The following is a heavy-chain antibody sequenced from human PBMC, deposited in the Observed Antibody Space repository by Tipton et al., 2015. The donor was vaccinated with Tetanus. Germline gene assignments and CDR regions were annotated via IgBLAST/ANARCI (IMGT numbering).Heavy chain of an antibody. J-gene: IGHJ4*02. Sequence: SLRLSCAASGFTFSSHSINWVRQSPGKGLQWVSSISSTGSYISYTDSVKGRFTISRDNGRNSLYLQMNNLTEEDTGVYYCVTGRVFDYWGQGTLVTVSS. CDR1: GFTFSSHS. V-gene: IGHV3-21*06. CDR3: VTGRVFDY. CDR2: ISSTGSYI.